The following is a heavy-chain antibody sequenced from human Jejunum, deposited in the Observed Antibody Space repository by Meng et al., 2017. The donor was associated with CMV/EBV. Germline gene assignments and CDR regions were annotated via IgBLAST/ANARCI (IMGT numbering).Heavy chain of an antibody. CDR1: AFGFRNYA. CDR3: AKRRGNSYYYNMDV. CDR2: ISDSATGS. D-gene: IGHD1-1*01. V-gene: IGHV3-23*01. Sequence: SAFGFRNYAMSWVRQAPGKGLEWVSTISDSATGSNYADSVRGRFTISRDNSKNILFLQMNSLRAEDTAVYYCAKRRGNSYYYNMDVWGQGTTVTVSS. J-gene: IGHJ6*02.